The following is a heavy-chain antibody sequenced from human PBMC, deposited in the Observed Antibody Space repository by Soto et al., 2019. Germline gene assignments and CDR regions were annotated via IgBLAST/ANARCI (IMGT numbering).Heavy chain of an antibody. CDR1: GFTFSSYE. V-gene: IGHV3-48*03. J-gene: IGHJ3*02. CDR2: ISSSGSTI. CDR3: ARAEDIVVVVAATGAFDI. D-gene: IGHD2-15*01. Sequence: GGSLRLSCAASGFTFSSYEMNWVRQAPGKGLEWVSYISSSGSTIYYADSVKGRFTISRDNAKNSLYPQMNSLRAEDTAVYYCARAEDIVVVVAATGAFDIWGQGTMVTVSS.